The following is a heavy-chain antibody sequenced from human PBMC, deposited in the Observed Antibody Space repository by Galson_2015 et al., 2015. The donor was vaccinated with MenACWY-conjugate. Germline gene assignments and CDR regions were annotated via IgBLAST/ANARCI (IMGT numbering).Heavy chain of an antibody. CDR2: IDSSGCDI. Sequence: SLRLSCAASGFTFSSYSMNWVRQAPGKGLEWVSSIDSSGCDIYYGDSVKGRFTISRDNAKNSVFLQMNSLRAEDTAVYYCARGIGDYVDGSGDCWGQGTLVTVSS. D-gene: IGHD4-17*01. CDR3: ARGIGDYVDGSGDC. V-gene: IGHV3-21*01. CDR1: GFTFSSYS. J-gene: IGHJ4*02.